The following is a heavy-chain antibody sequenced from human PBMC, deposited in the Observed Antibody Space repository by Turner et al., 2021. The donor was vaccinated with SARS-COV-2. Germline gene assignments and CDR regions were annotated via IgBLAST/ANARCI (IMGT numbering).Heavy chain of an antibody. J-gene: IGHJ4*02. Sequence: QVPPVASGGGVVQPGTSLRLYCAGSGFTFSSYGMHWVGPAPGKGLQWKAVTSYDGMNKFYADSLKGRVTIYRGNSKDTLYLQMNSLRAEDTAVYYCTKGIGDYVDYWGQGTLVTVSS. V-gene: IGHV3-30*18. CDR2: TSYDGMNK. D-gene: IGHD2-15*01. CDR3: TKGIGDYVDY. CDR1: GFTFSSYG.